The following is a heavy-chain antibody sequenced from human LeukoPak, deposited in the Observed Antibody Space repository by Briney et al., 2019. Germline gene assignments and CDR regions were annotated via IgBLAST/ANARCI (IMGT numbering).Heavy chain of an antibody. J-gene: IGHJ4*02. CDR3: ARGGSGYCSAGSCYPIDY. D-gene: IGHD2-15*01. CDR1: GFTFSSYW. Sequence: GGSLRLSCAASGFTFSSYWMHWVRQAPGKGLVWVSRINSDGRSTSYADSVKGRFTISRDNAKNTLYLQMNSLRAEDTAVYYCARGGSGYCSAGSCYPIDYWGQGTLVTVSS. CDR2: INSDGRST. V-gene: IGHV3-74*01.